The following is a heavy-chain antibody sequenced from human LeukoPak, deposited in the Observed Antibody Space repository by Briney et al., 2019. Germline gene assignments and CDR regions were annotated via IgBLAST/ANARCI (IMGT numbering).Heavy chain of an antibody. D-gene: IGHD6-25*01. CDR3: ARQSTIAAARIDP. Sequence: SETLSLTCTVSGGSISDSNYYWGWIRQPPGRGLEWIGNIYYSGSAYSSPSLKSRVTVSVDTYKNQFSLKLNSVTAADTAVYYCARQSTIAAARIDPWGQGTLVTVSS. CDR1: GGSISDSNYY. CDR2: IYYSGSA. V-gene: IGHV4-39*01. J-gene: IGHJ5*02.